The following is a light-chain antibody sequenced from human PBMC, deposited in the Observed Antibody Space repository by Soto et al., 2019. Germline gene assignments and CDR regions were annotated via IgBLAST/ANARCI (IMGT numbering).Light chain of an antibody. Sequence: DIQMTQSPSTLSASVGDRVTITCRASQTIDSWLAWYQQRPGKPPNLLIYKPSTLASGVPSRFSGSGSETEFTLTINTLQPDDFATYYCQQYHIYSGTFGQGTKVDI. J-gene: IGKJ1*01. CDR1: QTIDSW. CDR3: QQYHIYSGT. CDR2: KPS. V-gene: IGKV1-5*03.